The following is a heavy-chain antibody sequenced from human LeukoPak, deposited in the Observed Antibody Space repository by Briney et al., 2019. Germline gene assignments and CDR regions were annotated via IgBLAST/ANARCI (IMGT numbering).Heavy chain of an antibody. J-gene: IGHJ4*02. Sequence: SETLSLTCAVYGGSFSGYYWSWIRQPPGKGLEWIGSIYYSGSTYYNPSLKSRVTISVDTSKNQFSLKLSSVTAADTAVYYCARQPDSGWPYFDYWGQGTLVTVSS. CDR1: GGSFSGYY. D-gene: IGHD6-19*01. CDR2: IYYSGST. CDR3: ARQPDSGWPYFDY. V-gene: IGHV4-34*01.